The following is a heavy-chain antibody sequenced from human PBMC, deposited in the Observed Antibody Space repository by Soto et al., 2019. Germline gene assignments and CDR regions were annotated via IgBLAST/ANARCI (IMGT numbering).Heavy chain of an antibody. CDR1: GGSISSGGYY. Sequence: QVQLQESGPGLVKPSQTLSLTCTVSGGSISSGGYYWSWIRQHPGKGLEWIGYIPYSGNTFYNPSLRRRVTLSVDTSKNQFSLKLSSVTAADTAVYYCARGPRDGFDSWGQGTLVTVSS. CDR3: ARGPRDGFDS. CDR2: IPYSGNT. V-gene: IGHV4-31*03. J-gene: IGHJ4*02.